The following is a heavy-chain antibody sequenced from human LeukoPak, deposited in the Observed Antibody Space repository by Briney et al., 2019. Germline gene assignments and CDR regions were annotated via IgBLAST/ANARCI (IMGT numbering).Heavy chain of an antibody. V-gene: IGHV3-23*01. CDR3: AKVFDWLSPGFDY. D-gene: IGHD3-9*01. Sequence: GGSLRLSCAASGVTFRSDAMSWGREAPGKGVEGASVFIGIGGTTYYAASVQGRLTISTDNSTNTLYLQMNSLRAEHTAVYYCAKVFDWLSPGFDYWGQGTLVTVSS. CDR2: FIGIGGTT. J-gene: IGHJ4*02. CDR1: GVTFRSDA.